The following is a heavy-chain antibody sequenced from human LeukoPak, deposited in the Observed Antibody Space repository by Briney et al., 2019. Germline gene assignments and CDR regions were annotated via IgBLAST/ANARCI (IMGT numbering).Heavy chain of an antibody. CDR3: ARDSMGTQYGMDV. V-gene: IGHV6-1*01. D-gene: IGHD7-27*01. J-gene: IGHJ6*02. CDR1: GDSVSGSPAV. CDR2: AYYRSKWYI. Sequence: SQTLSLTCAISGDSVSGSPAVWNWIRQSPSRGLEWLGRAYYRSKWYIDYAVSVKGRITITPDTSKNQFSLQLNSVTPEDTAVYYCARDSMGTQYGMDVWGQGTTVTVSS.